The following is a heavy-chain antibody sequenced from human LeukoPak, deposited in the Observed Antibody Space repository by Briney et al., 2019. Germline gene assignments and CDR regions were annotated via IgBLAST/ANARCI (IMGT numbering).Heavy chain of an antibody. D-gene: IGHD3-10*01. CDR1: GGSISSSSYY. V-gene: IGHV4-39*07. Sequence: SETLSLTCTVSGGSISSSSYYWGWIRQPPGKGLEWIGSIYYSGSTNHNPSLKSRVTISVDTSKNQFSLKLSSVTAADTAVYYCARADSGVRGVIKYNWFDPWGQGTLVTVSS. CDR3: ARADSGVRGVIKYNWFDP. J-gene: IGHJ5*02. CDR2: IYYSGST.